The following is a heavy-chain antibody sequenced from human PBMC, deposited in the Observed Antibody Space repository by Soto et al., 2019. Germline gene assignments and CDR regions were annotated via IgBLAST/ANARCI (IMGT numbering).Heavy chain of an antibody. Sequence: SETLSLTCAVSGASISGFYWSWIRKSAGRGLEWIGRIYATGTTDYNPSLKSRVMMSVDTSKKQFSLKLRSVTAADTAVYYCVRDGTKTLRDWFDPWGQGISVTVS. D-gene: IGHD1-1*01. CDR1: GASISGFY. CDR3: VRDGTKTLRDWFDP. CDR2: IYATGTT. V-gene: IGHV4-4*07. J-gene: IGHJ5*02.